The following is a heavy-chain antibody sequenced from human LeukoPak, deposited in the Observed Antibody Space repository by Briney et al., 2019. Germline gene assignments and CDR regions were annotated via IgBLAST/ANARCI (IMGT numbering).Heavy chain of an antibody. V-gene: IGHV4-59*01. CDR2: VYYTGST. J-gene: IGHJ5*02. D-gene: IGHD2-15*01. CDR1: GGTLNSFY. CDR3: ARDLRPYEGGNWFDP. Sequence: SETLSLTCTVSGGTLNSFYWTWIRQPPGKGLDYMGYVYYTGSTNYNPSLKSRVTISVDTSKNQFSLKLSSVTAADTAVYYCARDLRPYEGGNWFDPWGQGTLVTVSS.